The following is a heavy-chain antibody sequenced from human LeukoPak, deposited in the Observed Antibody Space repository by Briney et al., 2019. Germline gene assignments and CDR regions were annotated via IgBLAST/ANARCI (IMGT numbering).Heavy chain of an antibody. V-gene: IGHV3-23*01. D-gene: IGHD3-10*01. Sequence: GRSLRLSCAASGFTFSSYAMSWVRQAPGKGLEWVSAISGSGGSTYYADSVKGRFTISRDNSKNTLYLQMNSLRAEDTAVYYCAKDSLRITMVRGVIGNWYFDLWGRGTLVTVSS. CDR2: ISGSGGST. CDR1: GFTFSSYA. CDR3: AKDSLRITMVRGVIGNWYFDL. J-gene: IGHJ2*01.